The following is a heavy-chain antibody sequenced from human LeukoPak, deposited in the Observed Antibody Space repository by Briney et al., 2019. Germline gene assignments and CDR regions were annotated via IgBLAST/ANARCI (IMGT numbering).Heavy chain of an antibody. CDR1: GGSISSYH. J-gene: IGHJ4*02. CDR2: LYNSGST. V-gene: IGHV4-59*12. D-gene: IGHD3-22*01. Sequence: SETLSLTCTVSGGSISSYHWSWFRQAPGKGLEWIGYLYNSGSTNFNPSLKSRVTISVDTSKNQFSLKLSSVTAADTAVYYCARGSEYYYDSSGYYFDYWGQGTLVTVSS. CDR3: ARGSEYYYDSSGYYFDY.